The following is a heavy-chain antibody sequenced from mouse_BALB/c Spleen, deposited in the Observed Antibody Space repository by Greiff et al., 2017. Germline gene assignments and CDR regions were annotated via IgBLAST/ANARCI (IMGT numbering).Heavy chain of an antibody. CDR2: IRNKANGYTT. CDR3: ARGESYGNLLDY. V-gene: IGHV7-3*02. CDR1: GFTFTDYY. Sequence: EVNVVESGGGLVQPGGSLRLSCATSGFTFTDYYMSWVRQPPGKALEWLGFIRNKANGYTTEYSASVKGRFTISRDNSQSILYLQMNTLRAEDSATYYCARGESYGNLLDYWGQGTSVTVSS. J-gene: IGHJ4*01. D-gene: IGHD2-10*02.